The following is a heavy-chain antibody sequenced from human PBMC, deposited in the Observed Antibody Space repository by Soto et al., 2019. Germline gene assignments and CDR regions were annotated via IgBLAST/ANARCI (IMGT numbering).Heavy chain of an antibody. CDR1: GGSISSYY. D-gene: IGHD3-3*01. CDR3: ARDNDFWSGYPNYYYGMDV. Sequence: QVQLQESGPGLVKPSETLSLTCTVSGGSISSYYWSWIRQPAGKGLEWIGRIYTSGSTNYNPSLTSRVTMSVGASKNQFSLKLSSVTAADTAVYYCARDNDFWSGYPNYYYGMDVWGQGTTVTVSS. J-gene: IGHJ6*02. CDR2: IYTSGST. V-gene: IGHV4-4*07.